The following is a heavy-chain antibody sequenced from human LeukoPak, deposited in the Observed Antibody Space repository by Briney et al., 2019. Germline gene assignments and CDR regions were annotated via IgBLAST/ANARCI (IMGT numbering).Heavy chain of an antibody. CDR2: FSGSGGST. V-gene: IGHV3-23*01. CDR1: GFTFSNYA. J-gene: IGHJ4*02. CDR3: AKAAVQYQLLPFDS. D-gene: IGHD2-2*01. Sequence: PGGSLRLSCAASGFTFSNYAMSWVRQAPGKGLEWVSSFSGSGGSTYYADSVEGRFTISRDNSKNTVYLQMNSLRAEDTAVYYCAKAAVQYQLLPFDSWGQGTLVAVSS.